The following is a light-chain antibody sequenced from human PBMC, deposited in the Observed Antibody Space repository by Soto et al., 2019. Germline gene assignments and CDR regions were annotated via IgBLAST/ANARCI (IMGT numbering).Light chain of an antibody. V-gene: IGLV2-14*01. J-gene: IGLJ1*01. Sequence: QSVLSQPASVSGSPGQSITICCTGTSSDVGGYNYVSWYQQHPGKAPKLMIYAVTDRPSGVSSRFPGSKSANTASLTISGLQAEDEADYYCSSYASSSTLFGTGTKVTVL. CDR1: SSDVGGYNY. CDR2: AVT. CDR3: SSYASSSTL.